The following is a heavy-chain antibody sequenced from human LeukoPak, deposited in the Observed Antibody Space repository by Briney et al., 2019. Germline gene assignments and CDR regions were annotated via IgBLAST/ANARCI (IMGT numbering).Heavy chain of an antibody. CDR1: GFTFGDYA. CDR2: IRSKAYGGTT. D-gene: IGHD3-16*01. Sequence: GGSLRLSCTASGFTFGDYAMSWFRQAPGKGLEWVGFIRSKAYGGTTEYAASVKGRFTISRDNSKNTLYLQMNSLRLEDTAVYYCVPNGGGPPYFDYWGQGTLVTVSS. V-gene: IGHV3-49*03. J-gene: IGHJ4*02. CDR3: VPNGGGPPYFDY.